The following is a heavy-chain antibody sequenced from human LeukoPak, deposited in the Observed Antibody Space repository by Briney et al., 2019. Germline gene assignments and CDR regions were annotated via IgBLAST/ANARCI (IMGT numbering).Heavy chain of an antibody. CDR3: ARVFLHPYYGSGIAIWFDP. CDR1: GGSISSSNW. V-gene: IGHV4-4*02. Sequence: SETLSLTCAVSGGSISSSNWWSWVRQPPGKGLEWIGEIYHSGSTSYNPSLKSRVTISVDKSKNQFSLKLSSVTAADTAVYYCARVFLHPYYGSGIAIWFDPWGQGTLVTVSS. J-gene: IGHJ5*02. CDR2: IYHSGST. D-gene: IGHD3-10*01.